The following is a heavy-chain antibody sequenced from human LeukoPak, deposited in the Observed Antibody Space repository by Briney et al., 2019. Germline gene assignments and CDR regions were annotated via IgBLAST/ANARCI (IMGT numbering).Heavy chain of an antibody. Sequence: GGSLRLSCAASGFTFSSYWMSWVRQAPGKGLEWVANIKQDGSEKYYVDSVKGRFTISRDNAKNSLYLQMNSLRAEDMALYYCAKDSGNYVAFDIWGQGTMVTVSS. CDR1: GFTFSSYW. J-gene: IGHJ3*02. CDR3: AKDSGNYVAFDI. D-gene: IGHD4-11*01. CDR2: IKQDGSEK. V-gene: IGHV3-7*03.